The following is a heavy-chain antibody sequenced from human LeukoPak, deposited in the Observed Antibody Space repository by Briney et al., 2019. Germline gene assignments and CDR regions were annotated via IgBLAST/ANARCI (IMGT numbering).Heavy chain of an antibody. CDR2: IYYSGSA. J-gene: IGHJ4*02. CDR3: ARPVFLSGAGYYDDY. D-gene: IGHD3-22*01. V-gene: IGHV4-39*07. CDR1: GGSISSGGYY. Sequence: KPSETLSLTCTVSGGSISSGGYYWSWIRQHPGKGLEWIGSIYYSGSAYYNPSLKSRVTISVDTSKNQFSLKLSSVTAADTAVYYCARPVFLSGAGYYDDYWGQGTLVTVSS.